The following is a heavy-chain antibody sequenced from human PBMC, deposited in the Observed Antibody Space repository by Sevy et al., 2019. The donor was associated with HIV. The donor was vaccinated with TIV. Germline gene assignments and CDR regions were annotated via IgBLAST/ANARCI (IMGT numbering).Heavy chain of an antibody. Sequence: GGSLRLSCAASGLSVSDNFMSWVRQAPGKGLEWVSVIYIGHNTYYADSVKGRFTISRDNSKNTVDLLMISLRAEDTAVYYCAKETASGYLPWGQGTLVTVSS. D-gene: IGHD3-3*01. CDR3: AKETASGYLP. CDR1: GLSVSDNF. CDR2: IYIGHNT. J-gene: IGHJ5*02. V-gene: IGHV3-53*01.